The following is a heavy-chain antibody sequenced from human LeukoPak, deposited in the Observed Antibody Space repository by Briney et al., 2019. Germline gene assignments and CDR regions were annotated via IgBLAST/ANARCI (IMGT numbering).Heavy chain of an antibody. CDR1: GFTFSSYA. CDR2: ISGSGGST. CDR3: AKVQTYYDFWSGNGWFDP. J-gene: IGHJ5*02. V-gene: IGHV3-23*01. Sequence: PGGSLRLSCAASGFTFSSYAMSWARQAPGKGLEWVSAISGSGGSTYYADSVKGRFTISRDNSKNTLYLQMNSLRAEDTAVYYCAKVQTYYDFWSGNGWFDPWGQGTLVTVSS. D-gene: IGHD3-3*01.